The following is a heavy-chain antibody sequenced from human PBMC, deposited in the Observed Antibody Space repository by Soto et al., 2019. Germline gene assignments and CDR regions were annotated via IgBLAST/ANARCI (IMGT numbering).Heavy chain of an antibody. CDR2: IYYTGST. CDR1: GGSISSSSYY. D-gene: IGHD3-10*01. Sequence: SETLSLTCTVSGGSISSSSYYWGWIRQPPGKGLEWIGSIYYTGSTYNNPSLKSRVTISVDTSKNQFSLKLSSVTAADTAVYYCASGFGESEPYYYYGMDVWGQGTTVTVSS. CDR3: ASGFGESEPYYYYGMDV. J-gene: IGHJ6*02. V-gene: IGHV4-39*07.